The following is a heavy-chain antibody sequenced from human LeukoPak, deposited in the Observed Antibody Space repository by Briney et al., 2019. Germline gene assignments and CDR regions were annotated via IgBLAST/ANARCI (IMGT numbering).Heavy chain of an antibody. CDR3: AKDSAAAR. Sequence: RSLCLSCAASGFTFSSYGMHWVRQAPGTGLGWVAVISYDGSNKYYADSVKGRFTISRDNSKNTLYLQMNSLRAEDTAVYYCAKDSAAARWGQGTLVTVSS. V-gene: IGHV3-30*18. J-gene: IGHJ4*02. CDR1: GFTFSSYG. D-gene: IGHD6-13*01. CDR2: ISYDGSNK.